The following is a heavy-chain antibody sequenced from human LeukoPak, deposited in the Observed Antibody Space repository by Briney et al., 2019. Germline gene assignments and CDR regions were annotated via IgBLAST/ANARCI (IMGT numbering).Heavy chain of an antibody. CDR1: GFTFSSYS. Sequence: PGGSLRLPCAASGFTFSSYSMNWVRQAPGKGLEWVSSISSSSDYIYYADSVKGRFTISRDNSKNTLYLQMNSLRAEDTAVYYCANYYYDSSGYLTYFDYWGQGTLVTVSS. J-gene: IGHJ4*02. CDR2: ISSSSDYI. D-gene: IGHD3-22*01. V-gene: IGHV3-21*04. CDR3: ANYYYDSSGYLTYFDY.